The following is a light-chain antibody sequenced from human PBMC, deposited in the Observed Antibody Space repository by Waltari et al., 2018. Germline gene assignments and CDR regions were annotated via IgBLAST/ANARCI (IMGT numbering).Light chain of an antibody. CDR2: DAS. Sequence: SCRASQSVTTYLAWYQQKPGQAPRLLIYDASNMATGIPARFSASGSGTDFTLTISSLEPEDFAVYYCQQRSNWPITFGQGTRLEIK. CDR1: QSVTTY. J-gene: IGKJ5*01. V-gene: IGKV3-11*01. CDR3: QQRSNWPIT.